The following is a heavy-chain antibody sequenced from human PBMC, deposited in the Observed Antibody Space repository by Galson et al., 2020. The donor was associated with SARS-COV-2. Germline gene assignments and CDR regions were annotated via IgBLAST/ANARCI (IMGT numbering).Heavy chain of an antibody. CDR1: GSPFSTYS. V-gene: IGHV3-21*01. Sequence: NSGGPLRLSCAASGSPFSTYSMTWVRLAPGKGLEWVSSISTSSSYTYYVDSVKGRFSISRANPRNPLYLQMNSLRAEETAVYYCEREEGIRGYNYGRLYYGIDVWGQGTTVTVSS. CDR3: EREEGIRGYNYGRLYYGIDV. D-gene: IGHD5-18*01. CDR2: ISTSSSYT. J-gene: IGHJ6*02.